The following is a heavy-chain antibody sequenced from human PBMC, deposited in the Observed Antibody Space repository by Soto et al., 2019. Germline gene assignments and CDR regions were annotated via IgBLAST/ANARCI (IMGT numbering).Heavy chain of an antibody. CDR1: GASVSSGGW. D-gene: IGHD3-16*01. CDR3: TTKPGGLNFVFQS. CDR2: IYHSGST. Sequence: QVQLQESGPGLVEPSGTLSLTCTVSGASVSSGGWWTWLRQPPGKGLEWIGEIYHSGSTNYNPSPNSRDSISLDNSKKQFSLRLNYVTAADTALYKCTTKPGGLNFVFQSGGQGTLVTVSS. J-gene: IGHJ4*02. V-gene: IGHV4-4*02.